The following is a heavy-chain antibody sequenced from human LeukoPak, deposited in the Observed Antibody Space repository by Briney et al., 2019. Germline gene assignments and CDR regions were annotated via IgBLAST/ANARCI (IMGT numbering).Heavy chain of an antibody. J-gene: IGHJ6*04. CDR1: GFTFSSYW. V-gene: IGHV3-7*03. Sequence: GGSLRLSCVASGFTFSSYWMSWVRQAPGKGLEWVANIKQDGSEKHYVDSLKGRFTISRDNAKNSLYLQMNGLRAEDTAVYYCARKFYAMDVWGIGTTVTASS. CDR3: ARKFYAMDV. CDR2: IKQDGSEK.